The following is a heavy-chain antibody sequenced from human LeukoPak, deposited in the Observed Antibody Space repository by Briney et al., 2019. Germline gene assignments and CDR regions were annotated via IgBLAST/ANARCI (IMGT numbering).Heavy chain of an antibody. CDR3: AKDRNYYDSSAFDY. J-gene: IGHJ4*02. V-gene: IGHV3-9*03. CDR2: ISWNSGSI. Sequence: PGGSLRLSCAASGFTFSSYEMNWVRQAPGKGLEWVSGISWNSGSIGYADSVKGRFTISRDNAKNSLYLQMNSLRAEDMALYYCAKDRNYYDSSAFDYWGQGTLVTVSS. CDR1: GFTFSSYE. D-gene: IGHD3-22*01.